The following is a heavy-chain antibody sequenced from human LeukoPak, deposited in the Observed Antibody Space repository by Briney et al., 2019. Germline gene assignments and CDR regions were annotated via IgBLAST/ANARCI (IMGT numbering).Heavy chain of an antibody. J-gene: IGHJ6*02. D-gene: IGHD6-19*01. V-gene: IGHV3-23*01. CDR3: AKDEAVAGTRYYGMDV. CDR2: ISGSGGST. CDR1: GFTFSSYA. Sequence: PGGSLRLSCAASGFTFSSYAMSWVRQAPGKGLEWVSAISGSGGSTYYADSVKGRFTISRDNSKNTLYLQMNSLRAEDTAVYYCAKDEAVAGTRYYGMDVWGQGTTVTVSS.